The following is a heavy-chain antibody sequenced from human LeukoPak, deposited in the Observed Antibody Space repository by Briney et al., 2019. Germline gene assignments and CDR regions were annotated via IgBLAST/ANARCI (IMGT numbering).Heavy chain of an antibody. CDR1: GGSISSYY. D-gene: IGHD3-22*01. CDR3: ARVDYYDSSGYYFPDY. Sequence: PSETLSLTCTVSGGSISSYYWSWIRQPPGEGLEWIGYLYYSGSTYYNPSLKSRVTISVDTSKNQFSLKLSSVTAADTAVYYCARVDYYDSSGYYFPDYWGQGTLVTVSS. J-gene: IGHJ4*02. CDR2: LYYSGST. V-gene: IGHV4-59*08.